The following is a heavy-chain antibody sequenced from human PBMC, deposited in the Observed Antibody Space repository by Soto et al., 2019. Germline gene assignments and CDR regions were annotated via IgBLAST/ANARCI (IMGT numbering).Heavy chain of an antibody. Sequence: TSETLSLTCTVSGGSISSGGYYWSWIRQHPGKGLEWIGYIYYSGSTYYNPSLKSRVTISVDTSKNQFSLKLSSVTAADTAVYYCASKYYYDSSGTLDWFDPWGQGTLVTVSS. V-gene: IGHV4-31*03. CDR2: IYYSGST. D-gene: IGHD3-22*01. CDR1: GGSISSGGYY. J-gene: IGHJ5*02. CDR3: ASKYYYDSSGTLDWFDP.